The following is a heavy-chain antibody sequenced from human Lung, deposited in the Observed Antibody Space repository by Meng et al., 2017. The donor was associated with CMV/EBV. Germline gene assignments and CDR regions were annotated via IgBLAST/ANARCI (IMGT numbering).Heavy chain of an antibody. V-gene: IGHV1-2*02. CDR3: ARDLGDDCTNGVCYSVDAFDI. Sequence: ASVXVSXKASGYTFTGYYMHWVRQAPRQGLEWMGWINPNSGGTNYAQKFQGRVTMTRDTSISTAYMELSRLRSDDTAVYYCARDLGDDCTNGVCYSVDAFDIWXQGTMVTVSS. D-gene: IGHD2-8*01. J-gene: IGHJ3*02. CDR1: GYTFTGYY. CDR2: INPNSGGT.